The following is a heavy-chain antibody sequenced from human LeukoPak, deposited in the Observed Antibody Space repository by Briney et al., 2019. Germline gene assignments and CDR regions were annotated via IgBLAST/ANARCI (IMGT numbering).Heavy chain of an antibody. CDR2: IYYSGST. V-gene: IGHV4-59*01. J-gene: IGHJ5*02. D-gene: IGHD5-18*01. CDR1: GGSISSYY. Sequence: SGTLSLTCTVSGGSISSYYWSWIRQPPGKGLEWIGYIYYSGSTNYNPSLKSRVTISVDTSKNQFSLKLSSVTAADTAVYYCASVYSYGYFNRWFDPWGQGTLVTVSS. CDR3: ASVYSYGYFNRWFDP.